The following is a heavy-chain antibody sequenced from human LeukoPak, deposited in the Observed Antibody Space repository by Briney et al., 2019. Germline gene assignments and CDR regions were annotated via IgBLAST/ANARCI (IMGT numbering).Heavy chain of an antibody. CDR3: TKGHSTAWPIGNFDY. D-gene: IGHD6-19*01. CDR2: ITGSGADT. J-gene: IGHJ4*02. Sequence: PGGSLRLSCAASGFTFTNYAMTWVSQAPGKGLEWVSAITGSGADTNYADSVKGRFTISRDNSKNTVYLQMNSLRAEDTAVYYCTKGHSTAWPIGNFDYWGQGTLVTVSS. CDR1: GFTFTNYA. V-gene: IGHV3-23*01.